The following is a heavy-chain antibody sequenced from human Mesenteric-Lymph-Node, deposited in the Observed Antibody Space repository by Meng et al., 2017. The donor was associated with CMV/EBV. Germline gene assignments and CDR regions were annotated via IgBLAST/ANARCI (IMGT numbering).Heavy chain of an antibody. CDR1: GGSISSYY. CDR2: IYYSGST. Sequence: SETLSLTCTVSGGSISSYYWSWIRQPPGKGLEWIGYIYYSGSTNYNPSLKSRVTISVDTSKNQFSLKLSSVTAADTAVYYCARGGLSIFDHWGQGTLVTVSS. V-gene: IGHV4-59*12. CDR3: ARGGLSIFDH. D-gene: IGHD3-3*01. J-gene: IGHJ4*02.